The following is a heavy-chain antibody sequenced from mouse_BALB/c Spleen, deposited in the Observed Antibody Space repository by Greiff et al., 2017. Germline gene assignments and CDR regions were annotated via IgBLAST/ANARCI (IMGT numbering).Heavy chain of an antibody. D-gene: IGHD6-5*01. J-gene: IGHJ2*01. Sequence: EVQVVESGGGLVQPGGSRKLSCAASGFTFSSFGMHWVRQAPEKGLEWVAYISSGSSTIYYADTVKGRFTISRDNPKNTLFLQMTSLRSEDTAMYYCARKAYGNYFDYWGQGTTLTVSS. CDR2: ISSGSSTI. CDR3: ARKAYGNYFDY. CDR1: GFTFSSFG. V-gene: IGHV5-17*02.